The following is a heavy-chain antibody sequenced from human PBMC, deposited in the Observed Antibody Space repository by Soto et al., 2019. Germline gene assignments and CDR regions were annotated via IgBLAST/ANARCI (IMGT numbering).Heavy chain of an antibody. CDR2: MYFAGSF. CDR3: ARSYYDSTGFAVDP. J-gene: IGHJ5*02. V-gene: IGHV4-59*08. Sequence: QMQLQESGPGLVKPSETLSLTCTVXGASXXXXXXXXXRQPPGKGLEWIGFMYFAGSFNYNPSLSSRVTISVETSKNQXXXTLTSVXAADTAVYYCARSYYDSTGFAVDPWGQGILVTVSS. CDR1: GASXXXXX. D-gene: IGHD3-22*01.